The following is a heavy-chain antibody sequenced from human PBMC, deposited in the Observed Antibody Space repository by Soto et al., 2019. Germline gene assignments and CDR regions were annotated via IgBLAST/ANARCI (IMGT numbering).Heavy chain of an antibody. CDR1: GGSISSGGYY. CDR2: IYYSGST. J-gene: IGHJ5*02. Sequence: SETLSLTCTVSGGSISSGGYYWSWIRQHPGKSLEWIGYIYYSGSTYYNPSLKSRVTISVDTSKNQFSLKLSSVTAADTAVYYCARGLPSITGTTIGVHWFDPWGQGTLVTVSS. CDR3: ARGLPSITGTTIGVHWFDP. D-gene: IGHD1-7*01. V-gene: IGHV4-31*03.